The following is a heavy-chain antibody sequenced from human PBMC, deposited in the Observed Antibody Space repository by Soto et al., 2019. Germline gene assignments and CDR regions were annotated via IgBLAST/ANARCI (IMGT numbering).Heavy chain of an antibody. V-gene: IGHV4-59*01. J-gene: IGHJ5*02. CDR1: GGSISSYY. CDR3: ARSAYYDFWSGAYAPNWFDP. CDR2: IYYSGST. Sequence: TLSLTCTVSGGSISSYYWSWIRQPPGKGLEWIGYIYYSGSTNYNPSLKSRVTISVDTSKNQFSLKLSSVTAADTAVYYCARSAYYDFWSGAYAPNWFDPWGQGTLVTVSS. D-gene: IGHD3-3*01.